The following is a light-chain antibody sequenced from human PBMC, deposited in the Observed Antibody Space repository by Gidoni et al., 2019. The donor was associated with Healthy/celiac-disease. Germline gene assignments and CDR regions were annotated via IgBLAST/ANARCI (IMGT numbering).Light chain of an antibody. Sequence: IVMTQSPATLSVSPGERATLSCRASQSVSSNLACYQQKPGQAPRLLIYGASTRATGIPARFSGSGSGTEFTLTISSLQSEDFAVYYCQQYNNWLRTFGQGTKLEIK. CDR1: QSVSSN. CDR2: GAS. J-gene: IGKJ2*01. V-gene: IGKV3-15*01. CDR3: QQYNNWLRT.